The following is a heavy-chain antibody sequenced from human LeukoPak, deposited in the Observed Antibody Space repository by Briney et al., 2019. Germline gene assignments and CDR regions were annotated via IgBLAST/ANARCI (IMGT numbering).Heavy chain of an antibody. CDR3: ARDYPDSSGWYHFAY. CDR1: GFTFNTFA. J-gene: IGHJ4*02. V-gene: IGHV3-30-3*01. CDR2: ISYDGSKK. Sequence: GGSLRLSCAASGFTFNTFAMHWVRQAPGKGLEWVAVISYDGSKKYYAASVKGRLTISRDNSNNTLHLQMNSLRVEDTAVCYCARDYPDSSGWYHFAYWGQGILVTVSS. D-gene: IGHD6-19*01.